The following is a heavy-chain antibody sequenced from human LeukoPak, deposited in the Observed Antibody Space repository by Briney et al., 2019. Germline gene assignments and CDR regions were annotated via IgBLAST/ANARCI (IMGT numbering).Heavy chain of an antibody. CDR1: GFTFSSYA. CDR2: ISYDGSNK. V-gene: IGHV3-30*01. J-gene: IGHJ4*02. Sequence: GRSLRLSCAASGFTFSSYAMHWVRQAPGKGLEWVAVISYDGSNKYYADSVKGRFTISRDNSKNTLYLQMNSLRAEDTAVYCCAREWSYYSQPLDYWGQGTLVTVSS. CDR3: AREWSYYSQPLDY. D-gene: IGHD1-26*01.